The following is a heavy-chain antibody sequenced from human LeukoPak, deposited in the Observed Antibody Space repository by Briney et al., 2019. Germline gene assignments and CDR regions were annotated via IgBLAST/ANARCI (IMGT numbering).Heavy chain of an antibody. CDR3: ARDEGYYYGSGSPILVPDI. CDR1: GFTFSSYA. V-gene: IGHV3-23*01. CDR2: ISGSGGST. Sequence: GGSLRLSCAASGFTFSSYAMSWVRQAPGKGLEWVSAISGSGGSTYYADSVKGRFTISRDNAKNSLYLQMNSLRAEDTAVYYCARDEGYYYGSGSPILVPDIWGQGTMVTVSS. J-gene: IGHJ3*02. D-gene: IGHD3-10*01.